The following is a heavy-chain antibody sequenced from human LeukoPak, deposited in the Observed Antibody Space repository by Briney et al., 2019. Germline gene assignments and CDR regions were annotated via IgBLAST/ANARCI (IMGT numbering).Heavy chain of an antibody. CDR1: GGTFSSYA. CDR2: IIPIFGTA. V-gene: IGHV1-69*05. J-gene: IGHJ5*02. CDR3: ARLTGGYCSSTSCRYNWFDP. Sequence: SVKGSCKASGGTFSSYAISWVRQAPGQGLEWMGGIIPIFGTANYAQKFQGRVTITTDESTSTAYMELSSLRSEDTAVYYCARLTGGYCSSTSCRYNWFDPWGQGTLVTVSS. D-gene: IGHD2-2*01.